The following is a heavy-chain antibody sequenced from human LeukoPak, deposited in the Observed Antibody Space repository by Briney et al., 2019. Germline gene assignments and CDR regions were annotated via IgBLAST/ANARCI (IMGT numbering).Heavy chain of an antibody. CDR3: ARVESVPVAQTFYFDY. D-gene: IGHD2-2*01. CDR1: GYTFTSYG. Sequence: ASVKVSCKASGYTFTSYGISWVRQAPGQGLEWMGWISAYNGNTNYAQKLQGRVTMTTDTSTSTAYMELRSLRSDDTAVYYCARVESVPVAQTFYFDYWGQGTLVTVSS. CDR2: ISAYNGNT. V-gene: IGHV1-18*01. J-gene: IGHJ4*02.